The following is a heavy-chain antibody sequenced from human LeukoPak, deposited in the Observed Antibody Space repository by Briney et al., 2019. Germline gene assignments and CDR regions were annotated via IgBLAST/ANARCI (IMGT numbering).Heavy chain of an antibody. CDR3: ARGVVATIGDAFDI. D-gene: IGHD5-12*01. V-gene: IGHV1-2*02. CDR2: INPNSGGT. J-gene: IGHJ3*02. Sequence: ASVKVSCKASGYTFTGYYMHWVRQAPGQGLEWMGWINPNSGGTNYAQKFQGRVTMTRDTSIGTAYMELSRLRSDDTAVYYCARGVVATIGDAFDIWGQGTMVTVSS. CDR1: GYTFTGYY.